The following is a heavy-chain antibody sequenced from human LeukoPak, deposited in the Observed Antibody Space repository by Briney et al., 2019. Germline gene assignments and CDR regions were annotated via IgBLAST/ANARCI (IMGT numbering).Heavy chain of an antibody. Sequence: SETLSLTCAVYGVSFSGHYWSWIRQPPGKGLEWIGEINHSGSTNYNPSLESRVTISVDTSKNHFSLKLSSVTAADTAVYYCASGQYYDLWSGYYVDWGQGTLVTVSA. J-gene: IGHJ4*02. CDR1: GVSFSGHY. D-gene: IGHD3-3*01. CDR3: ASGQYYDLWSGYYVD. CDR2: INHSGST. V-gene: IGHV4-34*01.